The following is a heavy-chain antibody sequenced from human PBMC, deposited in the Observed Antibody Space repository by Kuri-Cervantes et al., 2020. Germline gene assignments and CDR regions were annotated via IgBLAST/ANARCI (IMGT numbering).Heavy chain of an antibody. V-gene: IGHV3-30-3*01. J-gene: IGHJ4*02. CDR1: GFTFSSYA. Sequence: AESLRLSCAPSGFTFSSYAMHWVRQAPCKGLDWVAAISYDGSNKYYADSVKGRLTISRDNSKNTLYLQMNSLSAEDTSLYYCAKEMATNVFDYWGQGTLVTVSS. CDR3: AKEMATNVFDY. CDR2: ISYDGSNK. D-gene: IGHD5-24*01.